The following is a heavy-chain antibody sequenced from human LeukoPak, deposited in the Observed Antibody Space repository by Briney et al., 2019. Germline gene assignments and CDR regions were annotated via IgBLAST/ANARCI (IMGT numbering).Heavy chain of an antibody. V-gene: IGHV1-2*02. CDR3: ARTGSYSDNWFDP. CDR2: INPNSGGT. J-gene: IGHJ5*02. D-gene: IGHD1-26*01. Sequence: ASVKVSCKASGYTFTGYYMHWVRQAPGQGLEWMGWINPNSGGTNYAQKFQGRVTMTRGTSISTAYMELSRLRSDDTAVYYCARTGSYSDNWFDPWGQGTLVTVSS. CDR1: GYTFTGYY.